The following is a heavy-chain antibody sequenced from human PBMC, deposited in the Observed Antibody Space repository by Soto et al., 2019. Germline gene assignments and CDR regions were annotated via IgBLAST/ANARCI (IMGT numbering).Heavy chain of an antibody. Sequence: EVQLLESGGDLVQRGGSLRLSCADSGFTFSGYGMSWVRQAPGQGLEWVSSITSSGSNTYYVDSVKGRFTISRDNSKNTLYLQMNSLTVEDTAVYYCAKEQGRVAAALDYWGQGTLVTVSS. D-gene: IGHD6-13*01. V-gene: IGHV3-23*01. CDR3: AKEQGRVAAALDY. CDR1: GFTFSGYG. J-gene: IGHJ4*02. CDR2: ITSSGSNT.